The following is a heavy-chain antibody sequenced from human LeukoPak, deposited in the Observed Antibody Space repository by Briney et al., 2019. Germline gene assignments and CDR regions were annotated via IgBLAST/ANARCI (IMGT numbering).Heavy chain of an antibody. J-gene: IGHJ6*03. CDR1: GYTFTSYY. CDR3: ARDLGYCSSTSCYYYMDV. Sequence: ASVKVSCKASGYTFTSYYMHWVRQAPGQGLEWMGITNPSGGSTSYAQKFQGRVTMTRDTSTSTVYMELSSLRSEDTAVYYCARDLGYCSSTSCYYYMDVWGKGTTVTVSS. V-gene: IGHV1-46*03. CDR2: TNPSGGST. D-gene: IGHD2-2*01.